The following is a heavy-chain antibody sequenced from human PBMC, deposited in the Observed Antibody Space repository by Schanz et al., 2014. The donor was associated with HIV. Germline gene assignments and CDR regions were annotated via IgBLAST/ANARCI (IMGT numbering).Heavy chain of an antibody. CDR1: GYTFIIYG. D-gene: IGHD4-17*01. CDR3: ARGERTVHDAFDI. Sequence: QVHLVQSGAEVKKPGASVKVSCKASGYTFIIYGITWVRQAPGQGLEWMGWISAYNGNTNYAQKVQGRVTMTTDTSTSTAYMELRSLTSDDTAVYYCARGERTVHDAFDIWGQGTMVTVSS. V-gene: IGHV1-18*01. CDR2: ISAYNGNT. J-gene: IGHJ3*02.